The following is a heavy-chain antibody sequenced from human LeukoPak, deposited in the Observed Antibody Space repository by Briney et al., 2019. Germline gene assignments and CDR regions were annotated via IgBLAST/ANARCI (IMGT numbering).Heavy chain of an antibody. CDR1: GGSISSHY. J-gene: IGHJ3*02. CDR2: IYYSGST. V-gene: IGHV4-59*11. D-gene: IGHD3-22*01. CDR3: ARLYYYDSSGYYYAVNAFDI. Sequence: SETLSLTCTVSGGSISSHYWSWIRQPPGKGLEWIWYIYYSGSTNYNPSLKSRVTISVDTSKNQFSLKLSSVTAADTAVYYCARLYYYDSSGYYYAVNAFDIWGQGTVVTVSS.